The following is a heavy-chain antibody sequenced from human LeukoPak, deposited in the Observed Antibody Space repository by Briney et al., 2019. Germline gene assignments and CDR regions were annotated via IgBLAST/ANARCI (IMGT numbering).Heavy chain of an antibody. CDR3: AKSVSPRGADIDF. CDR1: AFTFSNYA. CDR2: IRYDGNYK. D-gene: IGHD2-15*01. J-gene: IGHJ4*02. V-gene: IGHV3-30*02. Sequence: GGSLRLSCAASAFTFSNYAMHWVRQAPGKGLEWVSFIRYDGNYKYYADSVKGRFTISRDNSKNTLYLQMNSLRAEDTAVYYCAKSVSPRGADIDFWDQGTRVTVSS.